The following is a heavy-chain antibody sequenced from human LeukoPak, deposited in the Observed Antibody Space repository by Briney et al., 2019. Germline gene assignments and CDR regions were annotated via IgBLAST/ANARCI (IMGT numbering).Heavy chain of an antibody. D-gene: IGHD1-26*01. V-gene: IGHV1-2*02. CDR3: ARVRPRGSYFDY. Sequence: ASVEVSCKASGYTFTGYYMHWVRQAPGQGLEWMGWINPNSGGTNYAQKFQGRVTMTRDTSISTAYMELSRLRSDDTAVYYCARVRPRGSYFDYWGQGTLVTVSS. CDR2: INPNSGGT. CDR1: GYTFTGYY. J-gene: IGHJ4*02.